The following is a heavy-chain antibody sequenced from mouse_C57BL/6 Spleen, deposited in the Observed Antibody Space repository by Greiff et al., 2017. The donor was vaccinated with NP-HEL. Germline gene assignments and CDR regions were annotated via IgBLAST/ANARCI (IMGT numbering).Heavy chain of an antibody. CDR3: ATAGY. Sequence: ESGPGLVKPSQSLSLTCSVTGYSITSGYYWNWIRQFPGNKLEWMGYISYDGSNNYNPSLKNRISITRDTSKNQFFLKLNSVTTEDTATYYCATAGYWGQGTTLTVSS. CDR1: GYSITSGYY. V-gene: IGHV3-6*01. J-gene: IGHJ2*01. CDR2: ISYDGSN.